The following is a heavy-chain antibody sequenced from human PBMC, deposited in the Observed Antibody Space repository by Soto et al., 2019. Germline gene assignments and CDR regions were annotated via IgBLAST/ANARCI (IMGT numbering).Heavy chain of an antibody. CDR2: IRGFSPYT. D-gene: IGHD2-15*01. Sequence: EVQLVESGGGLVQPGGSLRLSCVASGFTFRTYTMNWVRQAPGKGLEWVSGIRGFSPYTFYAESVKGRFTISRDNDTNSLYLQMNSLGVEDTAVYYCARDRGYDAHDYYYNAMDVWGQGTTVTVSS. V-gene: IGHV3-21*01. CDR3: ARDRGYDAHDYYYNAMDV. CDR1: GFTFRTYT. J-gene: IGHJ6*02.